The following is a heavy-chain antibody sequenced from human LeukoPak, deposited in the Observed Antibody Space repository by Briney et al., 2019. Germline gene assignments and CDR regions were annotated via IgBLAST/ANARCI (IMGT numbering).Heavy chain of an antibody. Sequence: GGSLRLSCVASGFTFSNYWMTWVRQAPGKGLEWVANIKEDGSEKYYVDSVKGRFTISRDNAKNSLSLQTNSLRAEDTALYYCVRDRDSTGYYDYWGQGTLVTVSS. D-gene: IGHD3-22*01. CDR1: GFTFSNYW. CDR2: IKEDGSEK. V-gene: IGHV3-7*01. CDR3: VRDRDSTGYYDY. J-gene: IGHJ4*02.